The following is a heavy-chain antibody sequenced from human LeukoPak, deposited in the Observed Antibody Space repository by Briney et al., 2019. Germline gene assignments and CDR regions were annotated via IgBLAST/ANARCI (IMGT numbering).Heavy chain of an antibody. V-gene: IGHV3-30-3*01. Sequence: GGSLRLSCAASGFTFSSYALHWVRQAPGKGLEWVALISYDGSNKYFADSVKGRFTISRDNSKTTLYLQMNSLRAEDTAVYYCARGDYYDSSGYYLPTDYWGQGTLVTVSS. CDR3: ARGDYYDSSGYYLPTDY. CDR2: ISYDGSNK. CDR1: GFTFSSYA. J-gene: IGHJ4*02. D-gene: IGHD3-22*01.